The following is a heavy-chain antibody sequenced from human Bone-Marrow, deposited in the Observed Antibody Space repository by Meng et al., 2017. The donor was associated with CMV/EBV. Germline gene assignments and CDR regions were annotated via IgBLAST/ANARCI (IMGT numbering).Heavy chain of an antibody. J-gene: IGHJ4*02. CDR3: AKDLALLTIFGVGDY. V-gene: IGHV3-30*02. CDR1: GFTFSSYG. D-gene: IGHD3-3*01. CDR2: IRYGGSNK. Sequence: GESLKISCAASGFTFSSYGMHWVRQAPGKGLEWVAFIRYGGSNKYYADSVKGRFTISRDNSKNTLYLQMNSLRAEDTAVYYCAKDLALLTIFGVGDYWGQGTLVTVSS.